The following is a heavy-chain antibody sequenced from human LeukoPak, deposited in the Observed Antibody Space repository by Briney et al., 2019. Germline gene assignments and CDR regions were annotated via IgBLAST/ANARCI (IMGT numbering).Heavy chain of an antibody. CDR1: GYTLTGYY. CDR2: INPNSGGT. D-gene: IGHD3-3*01. CDR3: ARAEGAVTEFDY. V-gene: IGHV1-2*04. Sequence: GASVKVSCKASGYTLTGYYMHWVRQAPGQGLEWMGWINPNSGGTNYAQKFQGWVTMTRDTSISTAYTELSRLRSDDTAVYYCARAEGAVTEFDYWGQGTLVTVSS. J-gene: IGHJ4*02.